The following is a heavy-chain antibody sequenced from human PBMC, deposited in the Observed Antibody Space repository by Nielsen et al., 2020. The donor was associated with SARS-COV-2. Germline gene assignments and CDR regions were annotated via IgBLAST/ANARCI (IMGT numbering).Heavy chain of an antibody. CDR2: ISYDGTYK. CDR1: GFTFSTYA. J-gene: IGHJ4*02. D-gene: IGHD6-13*01. CDR3: AKEVAAADSSDFDY. Sequence: GESLKISCTASGFTFSTYAVHWVRQAPGKGLEPVSSISYDGTYKYYADSVKGRFTISRDNSKNTLYLHMNNLRAEDTAVYYCAKEVAAADSSDFDYWGQGTLVTVSS. V-gene: IGHV3-30*04.